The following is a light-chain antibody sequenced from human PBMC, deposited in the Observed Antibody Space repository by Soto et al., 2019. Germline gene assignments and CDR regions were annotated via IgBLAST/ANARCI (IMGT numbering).Light chain of an antibody. CDR2: EVD. Sequence: QSALTQPACVSGSPGQAITISCSGSSSDIGTYNIVSWYQHLPGKAPQLIIFEVDNRPSGVSDRFSASKSGNTASLTISGLQAEDEAEYYCSSYTTANSYVFGTGTKLTV. V-gene: IGLV2-14*01. CDR1: SSDIGTYNI. J-gene: IGLJ1*01. CDR3: SSYTTANSYV.